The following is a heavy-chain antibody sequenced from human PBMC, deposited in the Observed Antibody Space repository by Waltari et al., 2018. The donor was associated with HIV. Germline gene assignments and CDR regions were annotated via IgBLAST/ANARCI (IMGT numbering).Heavy chain of an antibody. CDR1: GGSFSGYY. CDR2: INHSGST. Sequence: QVQLQQWGAGLLKPSETLSLTCAVYGGSFSGYYWSWIRQPPGKGLEWIGEINHSGSTNYNPSLKSRVTISVDTSKNQFSLKLSSVTAADTAVYYCARGIVGARGADWGQGTLVTVSS. J-gene: IGHJ4*02. D-gene: IGHD1-26*01. CDR3: ARGIVGARGAD. V-gene: IGHV4-34*01.